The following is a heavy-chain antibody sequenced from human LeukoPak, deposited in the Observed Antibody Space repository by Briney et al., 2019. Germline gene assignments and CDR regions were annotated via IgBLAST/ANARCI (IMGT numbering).Heavy chain of an antibody. J-gene: IGHJ4*02. V-gene: IGHV3-30*18. CDR1: GFTFSSYG. CDR2: ISYDGSNK. CDR3: AKEDWNYGGFDY. Sequence: GGSLRLSCAASGFTFSSYGMHWVSQAPGKGLEWVAVISYDGSNKYYADSVKGRFTISRDNSKNTLYLQMNSLRAEDTAVYYCAKEDWNYGGFDYWGQGTLVTVSS. D-gene: IGHD1-7*01.